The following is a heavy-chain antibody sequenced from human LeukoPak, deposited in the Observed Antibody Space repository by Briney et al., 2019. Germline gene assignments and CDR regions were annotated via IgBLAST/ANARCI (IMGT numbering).Heavy chain of an antibody. CDR1: GYTFTYCS. V-gene: IGHV1-68*01. CDR2: ITLYNGNT. CDR3: ARDTTAMVPFDY. D-gene: IGHD5-18*01. J-gene: IGHJ4*02. Sequence: ASVKVSCKASGYTFTYCSLQQAPGQGLERMRWITLYNGNTNYAKKFQGRVTITWDMSLRTAYIELSSLRSEDSGVYYWARDTTAMVPFDYWGQGILVTASS.